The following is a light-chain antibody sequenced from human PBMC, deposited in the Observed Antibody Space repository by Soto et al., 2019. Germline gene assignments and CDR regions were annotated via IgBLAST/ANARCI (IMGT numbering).Light chain of an antibody. CDR3: QQYNTCPLT. CDR1: QSISTW. Sequence: DIQMTQSPSTLSASVGDRVTITCRASQSISTWLAWYQQKPGKAPKLLIYKASSLEGGVPSRFSGSGSGTEFNITVSSLRPDDFATYYCQQYNTCPLTFGGGTKVEIK. J-gene: IGKJ4*01. CDR2: KAS. V-gene: IGKV1-5*03.